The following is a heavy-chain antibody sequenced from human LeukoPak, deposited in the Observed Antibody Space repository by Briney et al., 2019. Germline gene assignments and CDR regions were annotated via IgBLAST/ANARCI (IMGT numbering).Heavy chain of an antibody. D-gene: IGHD1-20*01. V-gene: IGHV1-2*06. CDR1: GYTFTGYY. Sequence: ASVKVSCTASGYTFTGYYMHWVRQAPGQGLEWMGRINTNSGGTNYAQKFQGRVTMTRDTSITTAYMELSRLRSDDTAVYYCARDSGITGTTGAIDYWGQGTLVTVSS. CDR3: ARDSGITGTTGAIDY. CDR2: INTNSGGT. J-gene: IGHJ4*02.